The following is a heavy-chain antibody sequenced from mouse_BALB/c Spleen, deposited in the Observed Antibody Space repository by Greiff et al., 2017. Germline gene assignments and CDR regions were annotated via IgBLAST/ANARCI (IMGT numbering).Heavy chain of an antibody. J-gene: IGHJ2*01. V-gene: IGHV14-4*02. D-gene: IGHD2-4*01. CDR2: IDPENGDT. Sequence: VQLQQSGAELMRSGASVKLSCTASGFNIKDYYMHWVKQRPEQGLEWIGWIDPENGDTEYAPKFQGKATMTADTSSNTAYLQLSSLTSEDTAVYYCARNHDYEGGYFDYWGQGTTLTVSS. CDR1: GFNIKDYY. CDR3: ARNHDYEGGYFDY.